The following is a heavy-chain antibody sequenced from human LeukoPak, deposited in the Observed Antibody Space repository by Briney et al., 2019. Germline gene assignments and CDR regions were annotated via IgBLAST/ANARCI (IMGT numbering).Heavy chain of an antibody. CDR1: DYSISSGYY. J-gene: IGHJ5*02. CDR2: IYHFGNS. V-gene: IGHV4-38-2*02. CDR3: ARVGDYGDYVNWFDP. D-gene: IGHD4-17*01. Sequence: PSETLSLTCIVSDYSISSGYYWGWIRQPPGKGLEWIGSIYHFGNSYYNPSLKSRVTISVDTSKNQFSLKMNSVTAADTAVYCARVGDYGDYVNWFDPWGQGTLVTVSS.